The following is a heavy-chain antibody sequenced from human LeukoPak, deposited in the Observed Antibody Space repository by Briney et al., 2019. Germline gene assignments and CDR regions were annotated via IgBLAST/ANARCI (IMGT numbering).Heavy chain of an antibody. Sequence: GGSLRLSCAASGFTFSSYSMNWGRQAPGKGLEWVSYISSFSGTIYYADSVKGRFTISRDNAKNSLYLQMNSLRAEDTAVYYCARDQGGEQSYWGQGTLVTVSS. CDR1: GFTFSSYS. J-gene: IGHJ4*02. V-gene: IGHV3-48*01. CDR3: ARDQGGEQSY. D-gene: IGHD3-16*01. CDR2: ISSFSGTI.